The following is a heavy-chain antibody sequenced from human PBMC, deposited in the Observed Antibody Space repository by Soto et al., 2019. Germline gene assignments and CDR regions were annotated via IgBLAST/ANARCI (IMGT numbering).Heavy chain of an antibody. D-gene: IGHD4-4*01. CDR3: AKDKLYSNYEHYFDY. J-gene: IGHJ4*02. V-gene: IGHV3-23*01. CDR2: ISSSAGTT. CDR1: GFTFSFYP. Sequence: EVLLLESGGGLVQPGGSLRLSCAASGFTFSFYPMSWVRQAPGKGLEWVSGISSSAGTTYYADPVKGRFTIFRDNSKNSLYLQMNSLRPEDTGLYYCAKDKLYSNYEHYFDYWGQGTLVTVSS.